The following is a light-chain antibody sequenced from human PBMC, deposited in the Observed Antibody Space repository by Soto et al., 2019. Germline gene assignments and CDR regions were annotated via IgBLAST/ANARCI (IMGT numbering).Light chain of an antibody. CDR1: SSNIGAGYD. Sequence: QSVLTQTPSVSGAPGQKITMSCTGSSSNIGAGYDVHLYQQLPGAAPRLLIYADNNRPSGVPDRFSASNSGTSASLAITGLQGEDEAVYYCQSYDTSLSGVIFGAGTKVTVL. CDR2: ADN. V-gene: IGLV1-40*01. CDR3: QSYDTSLSGVI. J-gene: IGLJ2*01.